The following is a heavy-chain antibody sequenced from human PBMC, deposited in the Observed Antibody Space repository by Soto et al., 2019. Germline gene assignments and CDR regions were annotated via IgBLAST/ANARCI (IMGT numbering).Heavy chain of an antibody. CDR1: GFTVSSNY. D-gene: IGHD6-6*01. V-gene: IGHV3-66*01. Sequence: GGSLRLSCAASGFTVSSNYMSWVRQAPGKGLEWVSVIYSGGSTYYADSVKGRFTISRDNSKNTLYLQMNSLRAEDTAVYYCAISSIAATPGAFDIWGQGTMVTVSS. J-gene: IGHJ3*02. CDR3: AISSIAATPGAFDI. CDR2: IYSGGST.